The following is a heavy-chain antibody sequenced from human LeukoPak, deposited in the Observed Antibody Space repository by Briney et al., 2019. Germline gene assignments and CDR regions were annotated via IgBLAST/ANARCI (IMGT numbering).Heavy chain of an antibody. CDR1: GFRFNGYA. Sequence: GGSLRLSCAVSGFRFNGYAMSWVRQAPGKGLEWVSTISISGGPISYPVSVKGRFTISRDKSSNTLYLQMNSLRVEDTAVYYCARSPWGGAGPFDDWGQGTQVTVSS. J-gene: IGHJ4*02. V-gene: IGHV3-23*01. CDR2: ISISGGPI. CDR3: ARSPWGGAGPFDD. D-gene: IGHD1-26*01.